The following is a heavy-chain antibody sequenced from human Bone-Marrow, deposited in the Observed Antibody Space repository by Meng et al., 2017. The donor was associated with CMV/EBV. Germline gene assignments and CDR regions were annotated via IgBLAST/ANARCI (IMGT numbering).Heavy chain of an antibody. Sequence: SGYTFTGYYMHWVRQAPGQGLEWMGWINPNSGGTNYAQKFQGRVTMTRDTSISTAYMELSRLRSDDTAVYYCASTYYYDSSGYADYWGQGTLVTVSS. J-gene: IGHJ4*02. CDR1: GYTFTGYY. D-gene: IGHD3-22*01. CDR3: ASTYYYDSSGYADY. CDR2: INPNSGGT. V-gene: IGHV1-2*02.